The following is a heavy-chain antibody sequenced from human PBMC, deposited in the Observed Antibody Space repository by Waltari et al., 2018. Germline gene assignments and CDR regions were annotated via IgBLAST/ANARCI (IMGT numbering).Heavy chain of an antibody. CDR1: GGSISSYS. Sequence: QVQLQESGPGLVKPSETLSLTCTVSGGSISSYSWTWIRQPPGKGLEWIGYIYYSGRTNYNPSLKSRVTISVDTSKNQFSLKLSSVTAADTAVYYCARAWGYSGYDYFDYWGQGTLVTVSS. D-gene: IGHD5-12*01. CDR2: IYYSGRT. V-gene: IGHV4-59*01. J-gene: IGHJ4*02. CDR3: ARAWGYSGYDYFDY.